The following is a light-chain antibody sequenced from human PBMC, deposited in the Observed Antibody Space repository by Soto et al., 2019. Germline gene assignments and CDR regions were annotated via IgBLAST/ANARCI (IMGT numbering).Light chain of an antibody. CDR2: SNN. CDR3: AVWDDSLNGFYV. Sequence: QSVLTQPPSASGTPGQRVIISCSGSSSNIGSNTVNWYQQLPRTAPKLLIYSNNQRPSGVPDRFSGSKSGTSASLAISGLQSDDEADYYCAVWDDSLNGFYVFGTGTKLTVL. CDR1: SSNIGSNT. J-gene: IGLJ1*01. V-gene: IGLV1-44*01.